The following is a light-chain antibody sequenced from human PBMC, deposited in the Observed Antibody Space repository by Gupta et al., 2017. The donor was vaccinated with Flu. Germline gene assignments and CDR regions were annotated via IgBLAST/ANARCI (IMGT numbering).Light chain of an antibody. CDR1: KHINTW. CDR3: RQGNSFPIS. CDR2: AAS. Sequence: SSGDRVSIPCRLSKHINTWLDWYQKKPGQAPKFLIYAASRRESGVPSRFSGSGSGTDFTLTISRLQADDFAIYYCRQGNSFPISFGGGTKVDIK. V-gene: IGKV1-12*01. J-gene: IGKJ4*01.